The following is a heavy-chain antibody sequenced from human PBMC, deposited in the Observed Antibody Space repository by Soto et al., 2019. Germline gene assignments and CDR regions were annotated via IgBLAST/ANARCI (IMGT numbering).Heavy chain of an antibody. D-gene: IGHD5-12*01. CDR1: GYTFTGYY. V-gene: IGHV1-46*01. CDR3: ARAEVATIPYYYGMDV. Sequence: ASVKVSCKASGYTFTGYYMHWVRQAPGQGLEWMGWINPSGGSTSYAQKFQGRVTMTRDTSTSTVYMELSSLRSEDTAVYYCARAEVATIPYYYGMDVWGQGTTVTVSS. CDR2: INPSGGST. J-gene: IGHJ6*02.